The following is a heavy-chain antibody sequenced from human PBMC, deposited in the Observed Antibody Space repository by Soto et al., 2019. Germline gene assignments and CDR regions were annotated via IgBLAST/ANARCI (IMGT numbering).Heavy chain of an antibody. D-gene: IGHD3-10*01. J-gene: IGHJ4*02. V-gene: IGHV3-23*01. CDR2: ISGGGDTT. CDR3: AKGRGGSGSLTPRVDF. Sequence: EVQLLESGGGLVQPGGSLRLSCAASGFTFNNYAMTWVRQAPGKGLEWVSAISGGGDTTSYADSVKGRFTVSRDGSKXXXYLQMSSLRAEDTALYYCAKGRGGSGSLTPRVDFWGQGTLVTVSS. CDR1: GFTFNNYA.